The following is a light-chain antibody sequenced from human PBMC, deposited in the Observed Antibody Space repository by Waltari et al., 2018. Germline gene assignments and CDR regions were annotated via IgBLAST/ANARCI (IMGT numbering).Light chain of an antibody. CDR3: QHYVRLPAT. CDR1: QSVGRS. J-gene: IGKJ1*01. Sequence: EIVLTQSPGTLSLSPGASATLSCRASQSVGRSLAWYQQKPGQAPRLLIYGASNRAPGIPDRFSGSGSGTDFSLTISRLEPEDFGLYSCQHYVRLPATFGQGTKVEIK. V-gene: IGKV3-20*01. CDR2: GAS.